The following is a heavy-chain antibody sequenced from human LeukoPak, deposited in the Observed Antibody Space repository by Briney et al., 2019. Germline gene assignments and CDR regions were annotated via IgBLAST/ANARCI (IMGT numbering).Heavy chain of an antibody. J-gene: IGHJ4*02. CDR1: GYTFTSYY. CDR3: ARGGGTYYDILTGYYHFDY. Sequence: GASVKVSCKASGYTFTSYYMHWVRQAPGQGLEWMGIINPSGGSTSYAQKFQGRVTMTRDTSTSTVYMELSSLRSEDTAVYYCARGGGTYYDILTGYYHFDYWGQGTLVTVSS. D-gene: IGHD3-9*01. V-gene: IGHV1-46*01. CDR2: INPSGGST.